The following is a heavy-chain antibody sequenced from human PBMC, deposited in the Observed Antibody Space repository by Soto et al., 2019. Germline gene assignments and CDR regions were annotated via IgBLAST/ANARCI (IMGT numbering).Heavy chain of an antibody. CDR1: GYTFTGYY. D-gene: IGHD2-15*01. CDR3: ARVTPGTRGASSVRDF. V-gene: IGHV1-2*02. Sequence: GASVKVSCKASGYTFTGYYMHWVRQAPGQGLEWMGWINPNSGGTNYAQKFQGRVTMTTDTPTSTANMELRRLRSDDTAVYYCARVTPGTRGASSVRDFWGKGPTVPVSS. CDR2: INPNSGGT. J-gene: IGHJ6*04.